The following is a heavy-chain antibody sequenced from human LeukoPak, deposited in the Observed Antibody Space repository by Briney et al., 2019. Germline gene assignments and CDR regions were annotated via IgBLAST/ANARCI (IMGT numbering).Heavy chain of an antibody. CDR2: IYYSGGT. CDR3: ARNPSLGVAAAYGPVAYMDI. Sequence: PSETLSLTCTVYGGSISTTSYYWAWLRQTPGKGLEWIGSIYYSGGTHYNPSLESRVTISVDTSKKQFSLKLTSVTASDTATYYCARNPSLGVAAAYGPVAYMDIWGKGTTVSVSS. V-gene: IGHV4-39*01. J-gene: IGHJ6*03. CDR1: GGSISTTSYY. D-gene: IGHD2-15*01.